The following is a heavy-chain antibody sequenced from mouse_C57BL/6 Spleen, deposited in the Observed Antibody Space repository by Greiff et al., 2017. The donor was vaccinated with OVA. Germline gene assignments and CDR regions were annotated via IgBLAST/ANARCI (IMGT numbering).Heavy chain of an antibody. D-gene: IGHD2-14*01. CDR1: GFTFSDYY. J-gene: IGHJ3*01. V-gene: IGHV5-16*01. Sequence: EVQLVQPEAGLVQPGSSMKLSCTASGFTFSDYYMAWVRQVPEQGLEWVANINYDGSSTYYMDSLKSRFIISRDNAKNILYLRMSSLKSEDTATYYCARGPWEYDGSWFAYWGQGTLVTVSA. CDR3: ARGPWEYDGSWFAY. CDR2: INYDGSST.